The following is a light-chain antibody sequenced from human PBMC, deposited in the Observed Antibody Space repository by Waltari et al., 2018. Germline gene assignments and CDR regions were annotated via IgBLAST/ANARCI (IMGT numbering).Light chain of an antibody. Sequence: QSVLTQPPSASGTPGQRVTISCSVRSSTLRSNYVFWYPHVPGAAPKPLIYRNNQRPSGVPDRFAGSKSGTSASRAISGLRSEDEADYYCAAWDDSLSRWLLGGGTKLTVL. CDR1: SSTLRSNY. V-gene: IGLV1-47*01. J-gene: IGLJ3*02. CDR2: RNN. CDR3: AAWDDSLSRWL.